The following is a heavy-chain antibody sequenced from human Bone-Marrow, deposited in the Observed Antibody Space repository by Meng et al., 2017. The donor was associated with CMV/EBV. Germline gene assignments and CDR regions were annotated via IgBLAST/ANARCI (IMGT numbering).Heavy chain of an antibody. V-gene: IGHV1-2*02. J-gene: IGHJ4*02. CDR2: INPNSGGT. D-gene: IGHD3-3*01. CDR1: GYTFTGYY. CDR3: ARDPSEPSNYDFFPRAFDY. Sequence: ASVKVSCKASGYTFTGYYMHWVRQAPGQGLEWMGWINPNSGGTNYAQKFQGRVTMTRDTSISTAYMELSRLRSDDTAVYYCARDPSEPSNYDFFPRAFDYWGQGTLVTVSS.